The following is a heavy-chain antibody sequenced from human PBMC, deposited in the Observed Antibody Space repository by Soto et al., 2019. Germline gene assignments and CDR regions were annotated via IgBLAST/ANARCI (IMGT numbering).Heavy chain of an antibody. J-gene: IGHJ1*01. Sequence: QVQLVQSGAEVKKPGSSVKVSCKASGGTFSSYSISWVRQAPGQGLEWMGGIIPIFGTANYSQKSQGRVTITADESTSTAYMELSSLRSEDTAVYYCARSGSYGRAEYFQHWGQGTLVTVSS. D-gene: IGHD1-26*01. CDR3: ARSGSYGRAEYFQH. CDR1: GGTFSSYS. V-gene: IGHV1-69*01. CDR2: IIPIFGTA.